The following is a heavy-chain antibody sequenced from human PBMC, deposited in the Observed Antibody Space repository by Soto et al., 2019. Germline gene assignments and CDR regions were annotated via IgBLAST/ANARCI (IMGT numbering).Heavy chain of an antibody. D-gene: IGHD4-17*01. CDR3: ARPIPDTVTTFYFDY. CDR1: GGSISSSSYY. CDR2: IYYSGST. V-gene: IGHV4-39*01. Sequence: SETLSLTCTVSGGSISSSSYYWGWIRQPPGKGLEWIGSIYYSGSTYYNPSLKSRVTISVDTSKNQFSLKLSSVTAADTAVYNCARPIPDTVTTFYFDYSGQGTLVTVSS. J-gene: IGHJ4*02.